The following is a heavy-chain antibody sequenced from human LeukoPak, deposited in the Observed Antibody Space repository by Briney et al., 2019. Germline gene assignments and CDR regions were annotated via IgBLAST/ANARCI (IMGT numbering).Heavy chain of an antibody. D-gene: IGHD3-16*02. J-gene: IGHJ4*02. Sequence: GGSLRLSCAASGFTFSSYGMTWLRQTPAKGLEWVSAISGSGETTYYSDSVKGRFTISRDNSKNTLFLQMNSLRVEDAAMYYCAKSHGYFDQWGQGTLVAVSS. CDR2: ISGSGETT. CDR3: AKSHGYFDQ. V-gene: IGHV3-23*01. CDR1: GFTFSSYG.